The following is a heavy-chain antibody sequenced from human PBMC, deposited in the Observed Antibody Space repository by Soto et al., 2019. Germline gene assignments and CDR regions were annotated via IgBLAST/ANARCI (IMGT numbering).Heavy chain of an antibody. D-gene: IGHD2-2*01. CDR3: AREGVVPAATDYYYYYGMDV. V-gene: IGHV1-69*13. CDR2: IIPIFGTA. CDR1: GGTFSSYA. J-gene: IGHJ6*02. Sequence: ASVKVSCKASGGTFSSYAISWVRQAPGQGLEWMGGIIPIFGTANYAQKFQGRVTITADESTSTAYMELSSLRSEDTAVYYCAREGVVPAATDYYYYYGMDVWGQGTTVTVSS.